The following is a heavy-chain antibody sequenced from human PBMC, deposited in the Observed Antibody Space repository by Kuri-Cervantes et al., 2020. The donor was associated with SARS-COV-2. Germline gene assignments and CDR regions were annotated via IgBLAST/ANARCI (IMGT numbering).Heavy chain of an antibody. J-gene: IGHJ6*02. CDR1: GGTFKNYA. CDR2: VIPLFGTA. CDR3: ARDHSVDRTAYYYYGMDV. V-gene: IGHV1-69*13. Sequence: SVKVSCKASGGTFKNYAINWVRQAPGQGLEWMGGVIPLFGTASHAQKFQGRVTITADEFTTTAYMELSSLRSDDTAVYYCARDHSVDRTAYYYYGMDVWGPGTTVTVSS. D-gene: IGHD5-12*01.